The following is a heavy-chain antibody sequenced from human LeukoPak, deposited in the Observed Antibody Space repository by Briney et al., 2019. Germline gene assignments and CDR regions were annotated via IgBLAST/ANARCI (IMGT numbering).Heavy chain of an antibody. CDR1: GFTFSSYA. Sequence: GGSLRLSCAASGFTFSSYAMSWVRQAPGKGLKWVSGISDSGGTTYYADSVKGRFTISRDNSKNTLYLQMNSLRAEDTAVYYCARGGVDYWGQGTLVTVSS. V-gene: IGHV3-23*01. J-gene: IGHJ4*02. CDR2: ISDSGGTT. CDR3: ARGGVDY.